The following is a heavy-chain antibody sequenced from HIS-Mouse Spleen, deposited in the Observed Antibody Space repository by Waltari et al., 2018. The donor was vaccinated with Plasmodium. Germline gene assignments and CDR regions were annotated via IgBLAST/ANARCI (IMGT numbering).Heavy chain of an antibody. CDR1: GGSFSGYY. Sequence: QVQLQQWGAGLLKPSETLSLTCAVYGGSFSGYYWSWIRQPPGKGLEWIGEINHSGSTNYNPSLKSRVTISVDTSKNPFSLKLSSVTAADTAVYYCARAYYDFWSGYRFDYWGQGTLVTVSS. CDR2: INHSGST. D-gene: IGHD3-3*01. V-gene: IGHV4-34*01. CDR3: ARAYYDFWSGYRFDY. J-gene: IGHJ4*02.